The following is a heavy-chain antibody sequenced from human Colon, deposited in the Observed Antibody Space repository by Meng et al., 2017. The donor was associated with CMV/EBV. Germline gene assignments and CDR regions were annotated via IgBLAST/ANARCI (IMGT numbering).Heavy chain of an antibody. J-gene: IGHJ4*02. CDR2: IKFDGDST. Sequence: TASGYIVPSFHMHWLRPAPGLGLEWMAIIKFDGDSTLYAQKFQSSVTMTTDTSTGTVYMELSSLRSEDTAVYYCAREQPHIYYFDSWGQGTLVTVSS. CDR3: AREQPHIYYFDS. V-gene: IGHV1-46*01. CDR1: GYIVPSFH. D-gene: IGHD2-21*01.